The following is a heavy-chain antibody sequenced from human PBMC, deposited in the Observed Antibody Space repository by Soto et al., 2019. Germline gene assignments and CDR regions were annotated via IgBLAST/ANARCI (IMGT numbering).Heavy chain of an antibody. CDR1: DGSISNGGHY. V-gene: IGHV4-31*02. CDR2: IYYSGST. CDR3: AREGGGEYSSTSCHFDY. J-gene: IGHJ4*02. D-gene: IGHD2-2*01. Sequence: TLCLTRTVSDGSISNGGHYWSWISQNPGTGLEWIGYIYYSGSTYYNPSLKSRVTISVDTSKNQFSLKLSSVTAAKTAVYYCAREGGGEYSSTSCHFDYWGQGTLVTVSS.